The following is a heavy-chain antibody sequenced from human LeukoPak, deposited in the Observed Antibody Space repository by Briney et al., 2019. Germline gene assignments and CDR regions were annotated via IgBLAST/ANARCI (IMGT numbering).Heavy chain of an antibody. D-gene: IGHD6-13*01. CDR1: GFTFSSYA. V-gene: IGHV3-15*07. J-gene: IGHJ4*02. CDR2: IKSETDGGTT. Sequence: PGGSPRLSCAASGFTFSSYAMNWVRQAPGKGLEWVGRIKSETDGGTTDYAAPVKGTFTISRDDSENTLYLQMNSLKTEDTAVYYCTRRSSAAGRQYFDYWGQGTLVTVSS. CDR3: TRRSSAAGRQYFDY.